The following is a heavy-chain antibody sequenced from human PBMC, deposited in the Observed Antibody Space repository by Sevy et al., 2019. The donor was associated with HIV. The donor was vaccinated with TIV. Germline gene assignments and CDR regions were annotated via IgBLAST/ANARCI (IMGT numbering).Heavy chain of an antibody. CDR2: ISGSGGST. V-gene: IGHV3-23*01. CDR3: AKGHIAAPGGLDY. J-gene: IGHJ4*02. Sequence: GGSLRLSCAASGFTFSSYAMSWVRQAPGKGLEWVSGISGSGGSTYYADSVKGRFTISRDNCKNTLYLQMNSLRAEDTAVYYCAKGHIAAPGGLDYWGQGTLVTVSS. D-gene: IGHD6-13*01. CDR1: GFTFSSYA.